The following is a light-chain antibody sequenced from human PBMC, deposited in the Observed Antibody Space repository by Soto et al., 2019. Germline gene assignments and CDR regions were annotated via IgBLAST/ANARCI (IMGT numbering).Light chain of an antibody. Sequence: QSALTQPPSASGSPGQSVTISCSGTTSDIGAYNYVSWCQRQHPGKPPKLIIFEVGQRPSGVPDRFSGSKSGNTAYLTVSGLQAEDEADYYCSSHGGSNAFYVFGTGTKVTVL. CDR1: TSDIGAYNY. J-gene: IGLJ1*01. CDR3: SSHGGSNAFYV. V-gene: IGLV2-8*01. CDR2: EVG.